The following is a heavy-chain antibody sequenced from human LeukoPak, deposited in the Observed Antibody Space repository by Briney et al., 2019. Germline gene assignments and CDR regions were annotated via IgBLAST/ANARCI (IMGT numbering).Heavy chain of an antibody. V-gene: IGHV3-66*02. CDR1: GVTVSNNY. CDR2: VWHDGRT. J-gene: IGHJ6*02. D-gene: IGHD5-24*01. CDR3: ARLGTATPDDV. Sequence: PGGSLRLSCAVSGVTVSNNYMAWVRQAPGKGLEWVSVVWHDGRTDYADSVKGRFTISRDNSKNTVYLQMDSLRPEDTAVYYCARLGTATPDDVWGQGTTVTVSS.